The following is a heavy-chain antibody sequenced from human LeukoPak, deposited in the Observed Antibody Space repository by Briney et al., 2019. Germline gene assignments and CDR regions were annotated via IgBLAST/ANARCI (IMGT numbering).Heavy chain of an antibody. CDR1: GFTFSSYA. D-gene: IGHD6-13*01. CDR2: ISYDGSNK. CDR3: ARAPRIAAAGTG. J-gene: IGHJ4*02. Sequence: PGGSLRLSCAASGFTFSSYAMHWVRQAPGKGLEWVAVISYDGSNKYYADSVKGRFTISRDNSKNTLYLQMNSLRAEDTAVYYCARAPRIAAAGTGWGQGTLVTVSS. V-gene: IGHV3-30-3*01.